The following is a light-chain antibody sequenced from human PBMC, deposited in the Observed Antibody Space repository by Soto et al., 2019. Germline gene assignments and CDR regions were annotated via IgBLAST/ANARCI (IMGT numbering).Light chain of an antibody. Sequence: DIQMTQSPSTLSASVGDRVTITCRASQDIYRSLAWYQQKPGKAPKLLIYETSSLENGVPSRFSGSGSGTEFSLTISSLQSDEFATYYCQQYQTSSWTFGQGTKVEV. J-gene: IGKJ1*01. V-gene: IGKV1-5*03. CDR3: QQYQTSSWT. CDR2: ETS. CDR1: QDIYRS.